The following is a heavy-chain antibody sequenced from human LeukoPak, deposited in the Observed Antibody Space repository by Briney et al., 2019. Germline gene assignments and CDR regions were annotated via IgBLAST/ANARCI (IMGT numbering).Heavy chain of an antibody. D-gene: IGHD3-22*01. CDR3: ARHIPPRYYDSSGYRAYYYYYGMDV. CDR1: GGSISSSSYY. V-gene: IGHV4-39*01. J-gene: IGHJ6*02. Sequence: SETLSLTCTVSGGSISSSSYYWGWIRQPPGKGLEWIGSIYYSGSTYYNPSLKSRVTISVDTSKNQFSLKLSSVTAADTAVYYCARHIPPRYYDSSGYRAYYYYYGMDVWGQGTTVTVSS. CDR2: IYYSGST.